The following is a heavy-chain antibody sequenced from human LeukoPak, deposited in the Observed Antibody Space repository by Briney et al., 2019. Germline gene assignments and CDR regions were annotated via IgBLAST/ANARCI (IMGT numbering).Heavy chain of an antibody. CDR1: GGSISSGDYY. Sequence: SETLSLTCTVSGGSISSGDYYWCWIRQPPGKGLEWIGYIYYSGSTYYNPSLKSRVTISVDTSKNQFSLKLSSVTAADTAVYYCARAATSYYYDSSGYLQLDYWGQGTLVTVSS. J-gene: IGHJ4*02. CDR3: ARAATSYYYDSSGYLQLDY. V-gene: IGHV4-30-4*01. CDR2: IYYSGST. D-gene: IGHD3-22*01.